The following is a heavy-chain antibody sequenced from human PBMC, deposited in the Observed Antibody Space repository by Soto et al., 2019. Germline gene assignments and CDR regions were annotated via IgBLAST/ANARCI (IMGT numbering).Heavy chain of an antibody. V-gene: IGHV1-2*04. Sequence: QVQLVQSGAEVKKPGASVKVSCKASGYTFTGYYMHWVRQAPGQGLEWMGWINPNSGDTNYAQKCQGWVTMTRDTSISTAYMELSRLRSDDTAVYYCARSVVGANNWFDPWGQGTLVTVSS. CDR2: INPNSGDT. D-gene: IGHD1-26*01. CDR3: ARSVVGANNWFDP. CDR1: GYTFTGYY. J-gene: IGHJ5*02.